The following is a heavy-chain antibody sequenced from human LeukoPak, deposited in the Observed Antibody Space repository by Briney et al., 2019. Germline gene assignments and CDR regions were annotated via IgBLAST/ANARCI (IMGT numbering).Heavy chain of an antibody. D-gene: IGHD2-2*01. CDR3: AKVLSEYQLLSGKYYYYGMDV. Sequence: GGSLRLSCAASGFTFSTYAMSWVRQAPRKGLEWVSAISGSGGSTYYADSVKGRFTISRDNSKNTLYLQMNSLRAEDTAAYYCAKVLSEYQLLSGKYYYYGMDVWGQGTTVTVSS. J-gene: IGHJ6*02. V-gene: IGHV3-23*01. CDR1: GFTFSTYA. CDR2: ISGSGGST.